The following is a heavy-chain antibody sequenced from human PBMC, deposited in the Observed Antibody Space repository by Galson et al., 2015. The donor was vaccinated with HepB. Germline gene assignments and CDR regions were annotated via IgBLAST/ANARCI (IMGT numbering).Heavy chain of an antibody. V-gene: IGHV1-69*13. CDR2: IIPIFGTA. D-gene: IGHD3-22*01. Sequence: SVKVSCKASGGTFSSYAISWVRQAPGQGLEWMGGIIPIFGTANYAQKFQGRVTITADESTSTAYMELSSLRSEDTAVYYCATTTTYYYDSSGYYYYYYGMDVWGQGTTVTVSS. CDR3: ATTTTYYYDSSGYYYYYYGMDV. CDR1: GGTFSSYA. J-gene: IGHJ6*02.